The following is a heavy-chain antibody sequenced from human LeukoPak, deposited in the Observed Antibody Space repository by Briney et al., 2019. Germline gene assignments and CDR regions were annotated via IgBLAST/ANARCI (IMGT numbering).Heavy chain of an antibody. J-gene: IGHJ4*02. V-gene: IGHV3-30*04. CDR1: GFTFSSYA. CDR2: ISYDGSNK. D-gene: IGHD2-2*01. CDR3: ARDSGRVVRFDY. Sequence: PGGSLRLSCAASGFTFSSYAMHWVRQAPGKGLEWVAVISYDGSNKYYADSVKGRFTISRDNSKNTLYLQMNSLRAEDTAVYYCARDSGRVVRFDYWGQGTLVTVSS.